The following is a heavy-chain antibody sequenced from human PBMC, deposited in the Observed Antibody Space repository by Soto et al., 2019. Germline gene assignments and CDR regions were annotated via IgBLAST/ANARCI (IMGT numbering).Heavy chain of an antibody. V-gene: IGHV3-53*01. CDR3: ARLEYSYGPGLDY. CDR2: IYSGGST. D-gene: IGHD5-18*01. Sequence: GGSLRLSCAASGFTVSSNYMSWVRQAPGKGLEWVSVIYSGGSTYYADSVKGRFTISRDNSKNTLYLQMNSLRAEDTAVYYCARLEYSYGPGLDYWGQGTLVTVSS. CDR1: GFTVSSNY. J-gene: IGHJ4*02.